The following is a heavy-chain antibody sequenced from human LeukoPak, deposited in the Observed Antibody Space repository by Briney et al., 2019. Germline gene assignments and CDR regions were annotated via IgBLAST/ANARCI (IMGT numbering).Heavy chain of an antibody. J-gene: IGHJ4*02. Sequence: GGSLRLSCAASGFTVSSNYMSWVRQAPGKGLEWVSVIYSGGSTYYADSVKGRFTISRDNSKNTLYLQMNSLRAEDTAVYYCARDRGGSSIAAPYLGYWGQGTLVTASS. CDR2: IYSGGST. V-gene: IGHV3-53*01. CDR3: ARDRGGSSIAAPYLGY. D-gene: IGHD6-6*01. CDR1: GFTVSSNY.